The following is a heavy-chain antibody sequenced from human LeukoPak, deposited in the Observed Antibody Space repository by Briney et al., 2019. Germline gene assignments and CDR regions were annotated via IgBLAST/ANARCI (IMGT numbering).Heavy chain of an antibody. D-gene: IGHD2-2*02. CDR1: GYTFTSYY. CDR3: ARDGTVVVPAAISTYNWFDP. Sequence: ASVKVSCTASGYTFTSYYMHWVRQAPGQGLEWMGIINPSGGSTSYAQKFQGRVTMTRDTSTSTVYMELSSLRSEDTAVYYCARDGTVVVPAAISTYNWFDPWGQGTPVTVSS. CDR2: INPSGGST. J-gene: IGHJ5*02. V-gene: IGHV1-46*01.